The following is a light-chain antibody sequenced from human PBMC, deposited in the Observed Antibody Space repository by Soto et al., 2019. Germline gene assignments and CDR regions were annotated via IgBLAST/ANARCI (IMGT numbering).Light chain of an antibody. CDR1: QSVASN. J-gene: IGKJ3*01. CDR3: QQYYNWPLT. V-gene: IGKV3-15*01. Sequence: EIGMTQSPATLSVSPGERATLSCRASQSVASNLACYQQKPGQAPRLVIYGASTRATGFPARFSGSGSGTEFTLTISSLQSEDLAVYYCQQYYNWPLTFGPGT. CDR2: GAS.